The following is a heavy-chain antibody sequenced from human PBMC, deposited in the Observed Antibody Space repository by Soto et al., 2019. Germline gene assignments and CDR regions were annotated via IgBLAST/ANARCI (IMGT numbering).Heavy chain of an antibody. Sequence: QLQLQESGSGLVKPSQTLSLTCAVSGGSISSGGYSWSWIRQPPGKGLEWIGYIYHSGSTYYNPSLKSRVTRSVDRSTNQFSLKLSSVTAADTAVYYCARAGLYRTYYFDYWGQGTLVTVSS. J-gene: IGHJ4*02. CDR2: IYHSGST. CDR1: GGSISSGGYS. D-gene: IGHD3-16*02. V-gene: IGHV4-30-2*01. CDR3: ARAGLYRTYYFDY.